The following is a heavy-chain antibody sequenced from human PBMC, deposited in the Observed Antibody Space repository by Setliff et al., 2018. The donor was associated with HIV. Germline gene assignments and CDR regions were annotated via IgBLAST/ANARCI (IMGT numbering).Heavy chain of an antibody. CDR1: GFTFSDFW. Sequence: PVGSLRLSCEASGFTFSDFWMHWVRQAPGKGLEWVASISPDGSRNYCVGSVKGRFTASRDNAKSSLYLQMNSLRAEDTAVYYCARVHLTTNAVYGVVSNWFDPWGQGTLVTVS. V-gene: IGHV3-7*03. CDR2: ISPDGSRN. D-gene: IGHD3-3*01. CDR3: ARVHLTTNAVYGVVSNWFDP. J-gene: IGHJ5*02.